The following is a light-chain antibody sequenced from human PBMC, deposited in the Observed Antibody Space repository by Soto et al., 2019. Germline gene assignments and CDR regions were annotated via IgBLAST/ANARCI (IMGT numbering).Light chain of an antibody. V-gene: IGLV2-14*02. J-gene: IGLJ1*01. CDR2: KGT. CDR3: CSYTSSSTRV. CDR1: SSDVGAYNS. Sequence: QSALAQPASVSGSPGQSITISCTGTSSDVGAYNSVSWYQQHPHKAPQVIIYKGTQRPSGVSNRFSGSTSGNAASLTISGLQADDEADYFCCSYTSSSTRVFGTGTKVTVL.